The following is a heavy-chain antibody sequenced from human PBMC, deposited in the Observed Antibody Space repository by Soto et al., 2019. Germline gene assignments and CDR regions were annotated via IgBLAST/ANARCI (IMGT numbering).Heavy chain of an antibody. Sequence: QLQLQESGPGLVKPSETLSLTCTVSGGSINSGSYNWGWVRQPPGKGLEWIGSFYYSGSTHYNPSLKSRVTLCVDTSKNQFSLHLSSVTAADTAVYYCARGPYSGSYYYWGQGTLVTVSS. CDR1: GGSINSGSYN. D-gene: IGHD1-26*01. J-gene: IGHJ4*02. CDR3: ARGPYSGSYYY. CDR2: FYYSGST. V-gene: IGHV4-39*01.